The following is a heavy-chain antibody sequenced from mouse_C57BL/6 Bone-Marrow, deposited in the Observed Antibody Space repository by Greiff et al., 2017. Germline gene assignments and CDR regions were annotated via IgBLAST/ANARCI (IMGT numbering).Heavy chain of an antibody. V-gene: IGHV1-69*01. D-gene: IGHD2-1*01. CDR1: GYTFTSYW. CDR3: TRGDYYVNYPLYYNAMDY. Sequence: QVQLQQPGAELVMPGASVKLSCKASGYTFTSYWMHWVKQRPGQGLEWIGEIDPYDSYTNYNQKFKGKSTLTVDKSSSTAYMQLSSLTSEDSAVYYCTRGDYYVNYPLYYNAMDYWGQGTSVTVSS. J-gene: IGHJ4*01. CDR2: IDPYDSYT.